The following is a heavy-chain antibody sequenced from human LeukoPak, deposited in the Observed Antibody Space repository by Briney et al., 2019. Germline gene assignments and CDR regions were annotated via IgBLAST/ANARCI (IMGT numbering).Heavy chain of an antibody. CDR2: ISSSGSTI. Sequence: PGGSLRLSCAASGFTFSDYYMSWIRQAPGKGLEWVSYISSSGSTIYYADSVKGRFTISRDNAKNSLYLQMNSLRAEDTAVYYCAKSTYDSSGYYYAPFDYWGQGTLVTVSS. CDR3: AKSTYDSSGYYYAPFDY. J-gene: IGHJ4*02. V-gene: IGHV3-11*01. D-gene: IGHD3-22*01. CDR1: GFTFSDYY.